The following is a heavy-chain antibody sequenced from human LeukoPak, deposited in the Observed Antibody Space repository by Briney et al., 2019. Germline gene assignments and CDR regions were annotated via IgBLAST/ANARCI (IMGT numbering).Heavy chain of an antibody. V-gene: IGHV1-2*02. Sequence: ASVKVSCKASGYTITCYYIHRVIQAPGQRLEWMGWINPSSGGTNYAQKFQGRVTMTRYTSISTAYMELSRLRSDDTAVYYCASLTDIVVVPAAHGGVYYLDDWGQETLVTVSS. D-gene: IGHD2-2*01. CDR2: INPSSGGT. J-gene: IGHJ4*02. CDR1: GYTITCYY. CDR3: ASLTDIVVVPAAHGGVYYLDD.